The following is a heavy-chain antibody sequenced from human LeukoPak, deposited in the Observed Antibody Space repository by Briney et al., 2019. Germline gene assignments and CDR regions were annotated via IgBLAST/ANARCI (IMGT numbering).Heavy chain of an antibody. CDR3: AKYFAATGESHLDH. Sequence: PSETLSLTCAVYGGSFSGYYWSWIRQPPGKGLEWIGEINHSGSTNYNPSLKSRVTISVDTSKNQFSLKLSSVTAADTAVYYCAKYFAATGESHLDHWGQGSLVTVSS. J-gene: IGHJ4*02. V-gene: IGHV4-34*01. CDR2: INHSGST. CDR1: GGSFSGYY. D-gene: IGHD6-13*01.